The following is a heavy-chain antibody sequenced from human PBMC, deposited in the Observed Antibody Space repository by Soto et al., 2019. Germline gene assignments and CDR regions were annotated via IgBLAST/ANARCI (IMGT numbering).Heavy chain of an antibody. CDR1: GYTFTSYG. CDR2: ISAYNGNT. CDR3: ARTNNWNYSYYFDY. J-gene: IGHJ4*02. V-gene: IGHV1-18*04. D-gene: IGHD1-7*01. Sequence: ASVKVSCKASGYTFTSYGISWVRQAPGQGLEWMGWISAYNGNTNYAQKLQGRVTMTTDTSTSTAYMELRSLRSDDTAVYYCARTNNWNYSYYFDYWCQGTLVSVSS.